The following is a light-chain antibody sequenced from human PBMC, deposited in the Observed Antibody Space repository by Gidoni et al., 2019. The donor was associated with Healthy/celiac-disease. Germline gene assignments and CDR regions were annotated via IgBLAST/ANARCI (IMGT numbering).Light chain of an antibody. CDR3: QQYNYYSWT. CDR2: KAS. Sequence: DIQMTQSPSTLSASVGDRVTITCRASQSISSYLAWYQQKPGKAPKLLIYKASSLESGVPSRFSGSGSGTEFTLTISSLQPDDFAIYYCQQYNYYSWTFGQGTKVEIK. J-gene: IGKJ1*01. CDR1: QSISSY. V-gene: IGKV1-5*03.